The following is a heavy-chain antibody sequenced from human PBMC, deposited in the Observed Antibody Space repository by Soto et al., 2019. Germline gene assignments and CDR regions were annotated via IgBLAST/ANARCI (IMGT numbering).Heavy chain of an antibody. CDR2: IYWDDDK. CDR3: AHAVRFLEWLLSAFDI. Sequence: SGPTLVNPTQTLTLTSTFSGFSLSTSGVGVGWIRQPPGKALEWLALIYWDDDKRYSPSLKSRLTITKDTSKNQVVLTMTNMDPVDTATYYCAHAVRFLEWLLSAFDIWGQGTMVTVSS. J-gene: IGHJ3*02. D-gene: IGHD3-3*01. CDR1: GFSLSTSGVG. V-gene: IGHV2-5*02.